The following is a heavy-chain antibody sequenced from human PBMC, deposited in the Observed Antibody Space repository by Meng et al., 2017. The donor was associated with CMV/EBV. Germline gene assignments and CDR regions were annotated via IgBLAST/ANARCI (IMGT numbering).Heavy chain of an antibody. CDR1: GGSISSSSYY. V-gene: IGHV4-39*01. CDR3: ARQGGASPTTGVF. D-gene: IGHD1-26*01. J-gene: IGHJ4*02. CDR2: LYYTGST. Sequence: SETLSLTYTVSGGSISSSSYYWGWVRQPPGQGFEWIGSLYYTGSTYYNTSLGSRVTMSVDTSRNQFSLKLSSVTAADTAVYYCARQGGASPTTGVFWGPGILVTVSS.